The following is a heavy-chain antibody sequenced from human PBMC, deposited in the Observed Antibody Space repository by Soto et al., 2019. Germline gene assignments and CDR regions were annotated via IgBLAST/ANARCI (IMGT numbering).Heavy chain of an antibody. D-gene: IGHD2-21*01. Sequence: GGSLRLSCAASGFTFSSYGMHWVRQAPGKGLEWVAVIWYDGSNKYYADSVKGRFTISRDNSKNTLYLQMNSLRAEDTALYYFAREYYCGGDCHYFDYWGQGTLVTVSS. CDR2: IWYDGSNK. J-gene: IGHJ4*02. CDR3: AREYYCGGDCHYFDY. CDR1: GFTFSSYG. V-gene: IGHV3-33*01.